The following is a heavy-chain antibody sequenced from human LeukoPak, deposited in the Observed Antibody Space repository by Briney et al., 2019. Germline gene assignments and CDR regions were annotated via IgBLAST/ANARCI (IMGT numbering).Heavy chain of an antibody. V-gene: IGHV4-30-4*08. CDR1: GGSISSSSYY. J-gene: IGHJ4*02. D-gene: IGHD1-1*01. CDR3: ARRTTQGDRLDY. CDR2: IYYSGSA. Sequence: SETLSLTCTVSGGSISSSSYYWGWIRQPPGKGLEWIGYIYYSGSAYYNPSLKSRVTISLDTSKNQFSLKLSSVTAADTAVYYCARRTTQGDRLDYWGQGTLVTVSS.